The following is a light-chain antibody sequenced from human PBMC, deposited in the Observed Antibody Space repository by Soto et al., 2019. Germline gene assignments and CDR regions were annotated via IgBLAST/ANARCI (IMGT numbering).Light chain of an antibody. CDR1: QSVSSSH. Sequence: EIVLTQSPGTLSLSPGERATLSCRACQSVSSSHLAWYQQKPGQAPRLLIYGASSRATGIPDRFSGSGSGTDFTLTISRLEPEDFAVYYCQQYGSLPTWTFGQGTKVDI. V-gene: IGKV3-20*01. CDR3: QQYGSLPTWT. CDR2: GAS. J-gene: IGKJ1*01.